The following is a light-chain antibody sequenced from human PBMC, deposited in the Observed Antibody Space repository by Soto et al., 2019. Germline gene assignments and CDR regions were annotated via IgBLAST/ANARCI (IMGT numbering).Light chain of an antibody. J-gene: IGKJ2*01. CDR2: DAS. V-gene: IGKV1-5*01. CDR1: QSISSW. CDR3: RQYNCMYT. Sequence: DIQMTQSPSTLSASVGDRVTITCRASQSISSWLAWYQQKPGKAPKLLIYDASSLESGVPSRFSGSGSGTEFTLTISRLQLDDFAYYYCRQYNCMYTFAHGTKLEIK.